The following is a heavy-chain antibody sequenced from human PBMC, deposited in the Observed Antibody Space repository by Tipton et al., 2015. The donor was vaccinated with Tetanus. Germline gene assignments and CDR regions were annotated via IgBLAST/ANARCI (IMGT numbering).Heavy chain of an antibody. D-gene: IGHD6-19*01. J-gene: IGHJ4*02. CDR2: ISAGGGST. CDR1: GFTFRSYA. CDR3: AISDVAVADTN. V-gene: IGHV3-23*01. Sequence: SLRLSCAASGFTFRSYAMAWVRQAPGKGLEWVSGISAGGGSTYYADSVEGRFTISRDNSKNTLYLQMNSLRAEDTAIYYCAISDVAVADTNWGQGTLVTVSS.